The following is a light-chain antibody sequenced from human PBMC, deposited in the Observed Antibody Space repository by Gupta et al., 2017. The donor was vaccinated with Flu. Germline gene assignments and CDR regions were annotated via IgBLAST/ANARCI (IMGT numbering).Light chain of an antibody. CDR2: DAS. CDR3: QQRSNRPPYT. V-gene: IGKV3-11*01. J-gene: IGKJ2*01. Sequence: DRATLSCRASQSVSHYLAWYQQKPGQAPRLLIYDASTRATGIPARFSGSGSGTDFTLTISSLESEDFAVYYCQQRSNRPPYTFGQGTKLQIK. CDR1: QSVSHY.